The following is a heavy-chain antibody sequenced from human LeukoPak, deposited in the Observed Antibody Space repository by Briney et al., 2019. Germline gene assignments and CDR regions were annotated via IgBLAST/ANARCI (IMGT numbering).Heavy chain of an antibody. V-gene: IGHV3-23*01. CDR2: ISDSGGRT. CDR1: GITLSNYG. Sequence: PGGSLRLSCAVSGITLSNYGMSRVRQAPGKGVEWVAGISDSGGRTNYADSVKGRFTISRDNPKNTLYLQMNSLRAEDTAVYFCAKRGVVIRVILVGFHKEAYYFDSWGQGTLVTVSS. CDR3: AKRGVVIRVILVGFHKEAYYFDS. D-gene: IGHD3-22*01. J-gene: IGHJ4*02.